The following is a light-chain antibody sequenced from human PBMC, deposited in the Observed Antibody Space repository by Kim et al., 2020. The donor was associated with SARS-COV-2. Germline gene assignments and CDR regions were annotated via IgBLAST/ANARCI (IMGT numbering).Light chain of an antibody. CDR3: QSYDSSLSGYV. J-gene: IGLJ1*01. CDR1: SSNIGAGYD. Sequence: QSVTISCPGSSSNIGAGYDVHWYQQLPGTAPKLLIYGNSNRPSGVPDRFSGSKSGTSASLAITGLQAEDEADYYCQSYDSSLSGYVFGTGTKVTVL. CDR2: GNS. V-gene: IGLV1-40*01.